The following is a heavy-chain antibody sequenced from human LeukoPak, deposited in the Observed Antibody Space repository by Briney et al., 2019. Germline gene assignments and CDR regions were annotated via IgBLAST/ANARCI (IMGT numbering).Heavy chain of an antibody. CDR1: GYSFTSSW. CDR2: IYPGDSDS. V-gene: IGHV5-51*01. D-gene: IGHD5-24*01. Sequence: GESLKISCKGSGYSFTSSWIGWVRQLPGKGLVGMGIIYPGDSDSRYSPSFQGQVTISADKSISTAYLQWNSLKASDTAMYYCARLRDAYPDYWGQGTLITVSS. J-gene: IGHJ4*02. CDR3: ARLRDAYPDY.